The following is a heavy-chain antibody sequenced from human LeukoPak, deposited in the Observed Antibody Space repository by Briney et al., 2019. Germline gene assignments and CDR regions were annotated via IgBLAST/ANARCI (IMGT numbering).Heavy chain of an antibody. V-gene: IGHV4-34*01. Sequence: SETLSLTSAVYGGSFSGYYWSWIRQPPGKGLEWIGEINHSGSTNYNPSLKSRVTISVDTSKNQFSLKLSSVTAADTAVYYCATRGFWATNRFDYWGQGTLVTVSS. CDR2: INHSGST. J-gene: IGHJ4*02. CDR3: ATRGFWATNRFDY. CDR1: GGSFSGYY. D-gene: IGHD3-3*01.